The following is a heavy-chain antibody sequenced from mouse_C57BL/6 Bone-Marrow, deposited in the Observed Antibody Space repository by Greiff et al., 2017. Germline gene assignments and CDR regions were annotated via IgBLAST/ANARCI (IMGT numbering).Heavy chain of an antibody. D-gene: IGHD1-1*01. V-gene: IGHV14-4*01. CDR1: GFNFKDDY. J-gene: IGHJ3*01. Sequence: EVKLMESGAELVRPGASVKLSCTASGFNFKDDYMHWVKQRPEQGLEWIGWIDPANGDTEYASKFQGKATITADTSSNTAYLQLSSLTSEDTAVYYCTTGYYGSSFLAYWGQGTLVTVSA. CDR3: TTGYYGSSFLAY. CDR2: IDPANGDT.